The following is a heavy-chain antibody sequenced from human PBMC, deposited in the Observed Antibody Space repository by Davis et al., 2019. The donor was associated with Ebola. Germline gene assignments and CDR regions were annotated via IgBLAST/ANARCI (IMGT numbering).Heavy chain of an antibody. Sequence: PGGSLSLSCAASGFTFSTYGFPWVRKAQAKGLEWVAVIWYDGSNKYSADSVKGRFTISRDNSKNTLYLQMNSLRAEDTAVYYCARGGSSGWYYWGQGTLVTVSS. J-gene: IGHJ4*02. CDR1: GFTFSTYG. D-gene: IGHD6-19*01. CDR2: IWYDGSNK. CDR3: ARGGSSGWYY. V-gene: IGHV3-33*01.